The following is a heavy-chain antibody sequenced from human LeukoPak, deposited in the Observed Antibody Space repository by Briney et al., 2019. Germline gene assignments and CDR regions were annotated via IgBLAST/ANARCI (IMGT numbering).Heavy chain of an antibody. CDR2: IYYSGST. J-gene: IGHJ4*02. CDR1: GGSISSSSYY. D-gene: IGHD3-22*01. Sequence: SETLSLTCTVSGGSISSSSYYWGWIRQPPGKGLEWIGSIYYSGSTYYNPSLKSRVTISVDTSKNQFSLKLSSVTAADTAVYYCARDRDYYDSSGSFDYWGQGTLVTVSS. V-gene: IGHV4-39*07. CDR3: ARDRDYYDSSGSFDY.